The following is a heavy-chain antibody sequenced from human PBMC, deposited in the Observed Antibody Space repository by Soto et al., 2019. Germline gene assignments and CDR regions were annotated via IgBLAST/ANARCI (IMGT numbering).Heavy chain of an antibody. V-gene: IGHV3-53*01. CDR1: GFTVSDNY. CDR2: LYSGGRI. Sequence: EAQLVESGGGLIQPGGSLRLSCAASGFTVSDNYITWVRQAPGKGLEWVSLLYSGGRIYYADSVKGRFTISRDTSKTTLYLQMNSLRTEDTAVYYCARSDRDYADALYVWGQGTTVTVSS. D-gene: IGHD3-16*01. J-gene: IGHJ6*02. CDR3: ARSDRDYADALYV.